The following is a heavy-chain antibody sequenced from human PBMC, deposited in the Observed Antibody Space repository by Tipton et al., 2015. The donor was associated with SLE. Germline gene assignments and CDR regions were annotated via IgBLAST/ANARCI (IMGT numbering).Heavy chain of an antibody. Sequence: TLSLTCAVYGGSFSGYYWSWIRQPPGKGLEWIGEINHSGSTNYNPSLKSRVTISGDTSKNQFSLKLSSVTAADTAVYYCAGVRKKGWGWFDPWGQGTLVTVSS. D-gene: IGHD3-16*01. CDR3: AGVRKKGWGWFDP. J-gene: IGHJ5*02. V-gene: IGHV4-34*01. CDR2: INHSGST. CDR1: GGSFSGYY.